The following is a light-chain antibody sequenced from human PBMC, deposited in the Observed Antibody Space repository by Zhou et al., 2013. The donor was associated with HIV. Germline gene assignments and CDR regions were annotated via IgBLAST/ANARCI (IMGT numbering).Light chain of an antibody. CDR3: QQLNSYLTWT. J-gene: IGKJ1*01. CDR2: AAS. Sequence: WLQQKPRKAPKLLIYAASNLQSGVPSRFSGSGSGTEFTLTISSLQPEDFATYYCQQLNSYLTWTFGQGTKVEIK. V-gene: IGKV1-9*01.